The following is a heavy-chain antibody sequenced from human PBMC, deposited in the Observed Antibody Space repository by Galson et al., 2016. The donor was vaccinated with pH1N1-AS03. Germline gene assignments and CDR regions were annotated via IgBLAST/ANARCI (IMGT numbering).Heavy chain of an antibody. CDR1: GYIFSTYS. V-gene: IGHV3-21*01. CDR2: ISGDGSST. CDR3: CSDAGQVAGTGSYFDT. Sequence: SLRLSCAGAGYIFSTYSVTWVRQAPGKGLEWVSSISGDGSSTFFASSLEGRFTISRDKSKRSVFLKMNRLRVEDTAVYFCCSDAGQVAGTGSYFDTWGRGTVVTVSS. D-gene: IGHD3-10*01. J-gene: IGHJ5*02.